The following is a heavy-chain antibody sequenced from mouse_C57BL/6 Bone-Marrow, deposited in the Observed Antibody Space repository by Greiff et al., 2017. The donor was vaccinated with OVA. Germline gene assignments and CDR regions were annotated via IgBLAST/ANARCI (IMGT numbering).Heavy chain of an antibody. V-gene: IGHV1-78*01. D-gene: IGHD1-1*01. J-gene: IGHJ3*01. Sequence: VKLQESDAESVKPGASVKISCKVSGYTFTDHTIHWMKQRPEQGLEWIGYIYPRDGSTKYNEKFKGKATLTADKSSSPAYMQLNSLTSEDSAVYFCARGDYYGRGFAYWGQGTLVTVSA. CDR3: ARGDYYGRGFAY. CDR2: IYPRDGST. CDR1: GYTFTDHT.